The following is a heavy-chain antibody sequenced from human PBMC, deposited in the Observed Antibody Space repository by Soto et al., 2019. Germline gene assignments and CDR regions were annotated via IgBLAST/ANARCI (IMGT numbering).Heavy chain of an antibody. V-gene: IGHV1-2*02. CDR1: GYTFTGYY. CDR3: ARALGDGYCSGGSCYDVDY. J-gene: IGHJ4*02. D-gene: IGHD2-15*01. CDR2: INPNSGGT. Sequence: ASVKVSCKASGYTFTGYYMHWVRQAPGQGLEWMGWINPNSGGTNYAQKFQGRVTMTRDTSISTAYMELSRLRSDDTAVYYCARALGDGYCSGGSCYDVDYWGQGTLVTVSS.